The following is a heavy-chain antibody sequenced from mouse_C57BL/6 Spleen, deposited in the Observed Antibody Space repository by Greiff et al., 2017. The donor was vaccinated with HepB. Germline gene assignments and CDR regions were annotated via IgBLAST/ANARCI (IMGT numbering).Heavy chain of an antibody. CDR2: INPNNGGT. CDR1: GYTFTDYY. Sequence: VQLKQSGPELVKPGASVKISCKASGYTFTDYYMNWVKQSHGKSLEWIGDINPNNGGTSYNQKFKGKATLTVDKSSSTAYMELRSLTSEDSAVYYCARNYYGSRTGFAYWGQGTLVTVSA. CDR3: ARNYYGSRTGFAY. V-gene: IGHV1-26*01. D-gene: IGHD1-1*01. J-gene: IGHJ3*01.